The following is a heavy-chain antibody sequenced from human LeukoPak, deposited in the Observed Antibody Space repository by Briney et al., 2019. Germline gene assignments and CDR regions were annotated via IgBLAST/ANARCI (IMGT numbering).Heavy chain of an antibody. J-gene: IGHJ1*01. CDR3: AKDPPVVVPAATNFQH. CDR1: GFTFSSYA. CDR2: ISGSGGST. Sequence: PGGSLRLSCAASGFTFSSYAMSWVRQAPGKGLEWVSAISGSGGSTYYADSVKGRFTISRDNSMNTLYLQMNSLRAEDTAVYYCAKDPPVVVPAATNFQHWGQGTLVTVSS. V-gene: IGHV3-23*01. D-gene: IGHD2-2*01.